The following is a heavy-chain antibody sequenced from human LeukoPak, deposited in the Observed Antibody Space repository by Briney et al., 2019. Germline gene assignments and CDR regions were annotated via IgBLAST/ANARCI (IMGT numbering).Heavy chain of an antibody. D-gene: IGHD5-24*01. CDR3: ARDSPMATPWYFDL. J-gene: IGHJ2*01. CDR2: IYYSGST. CDR1: GGSISSGGYY. Sequence: SQTLSLTCTVSGGSISSGGYYWSWIRQHPGKGLEWIGYIYYSGSTYYNPSLKSRVTISVDTSKNQFSLKLSSVTAADTAVYYCARDSPMATPWYFDLWGRGTLVTVSS. V-gene: IGHV4-31*03.